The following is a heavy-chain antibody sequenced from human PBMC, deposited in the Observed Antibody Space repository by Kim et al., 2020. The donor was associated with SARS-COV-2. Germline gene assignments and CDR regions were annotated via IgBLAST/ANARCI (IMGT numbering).Heavy chain of an antibody. Sequence: SETLSLTCTVSGGSISSSSYYWGWIRQPPGKGLEWIGSIYYSGSTYYNPSLKSRVTISVDTSKNQFSLKLSSVTAADTAVYYCAPNSGYDLGWFDPWGQGTLVTVSS. CDR2: IYYSGST. CDR3: APNSGYDLGWFDP. D-gene: IGHD5-12*01. J-gene: IGHJ5*02. V-gene: IGHV4-39*01. CDR1: GGSISSSSYY.